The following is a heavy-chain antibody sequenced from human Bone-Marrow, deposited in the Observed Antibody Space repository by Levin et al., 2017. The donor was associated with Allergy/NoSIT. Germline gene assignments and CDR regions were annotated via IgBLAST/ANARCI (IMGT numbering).Heavy chain of an antibody. CDR1: GFTFSTYW. CDR3: ARDILRGASDFDF. D-gene: IGHD3-16*01. J-gene: IGHJ4*01. CDR2: IKEDGGEK. Sequence: GESLKISCAASGFTFSTYWMSWVRQAPGQGLEWVANIKEDGGEKNYVDSVKGRFTVSRDNAKNSLYLQMDSLRAEDTAVYYCARDILRGASDFDFWGHGTLVTVSS. V-gene: IGHV3-7*01.